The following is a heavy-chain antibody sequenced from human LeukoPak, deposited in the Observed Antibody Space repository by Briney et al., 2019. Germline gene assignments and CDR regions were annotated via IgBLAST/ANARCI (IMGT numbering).Heavy chain of an antibody. J-gene: IGHJ4*02. Sequence: SETLSLTCTVSGGSISSSSYYWSWIRQPAGKGLEWIGRIYTSGSTNYNPSLKSRVTMSVDTSKNQFSLKLSSVTAADTAVYYCARSQLWGPFDYWGQGTLVTVSS. CDR2: IYTSGST. CDR1: GGSISSSSYY. D-gene: IGHD5-18*01. V-gene: IGHV4-61*02. CDR3: ARSQLWGPFDY.